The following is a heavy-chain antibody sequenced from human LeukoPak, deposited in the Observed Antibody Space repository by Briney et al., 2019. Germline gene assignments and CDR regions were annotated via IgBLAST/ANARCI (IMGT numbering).Heavy chain of an antibody. CDR2: ISSSSSYI. CDR1: GLTFSSYS. Sequence: GASLRLSCAASGLTFSSYSMNWVRQAPGKGLEWVSSISSSSSYIYYTDSVKGRFTISRDNAKNSLYLQMNSLRAEDTAVYYCARVGTTVTTDYWGQGTLVTVSS. CDR3: ARVGTTVTTDY. J-gene: IGHJ4*02. D-gene: IGHD4-17*01. V-gene: IGHV3-21*01.